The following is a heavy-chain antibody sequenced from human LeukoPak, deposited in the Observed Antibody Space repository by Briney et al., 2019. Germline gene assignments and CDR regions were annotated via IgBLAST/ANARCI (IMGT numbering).Heavy chain of an antibody. CDR3: ARGRNYDFWSGYYRRSHWFDP. D-gene: IGHD3-3*01. CDR1: GGSFSGYY. Sequence: PSETLSLTCAVYGGSFSGYYWSWIRQPPGKELEWIGEINHSGSTNYNPSLKSRVTISVDTSKNQFSLKLSSVTAADTAVYYCARGRNYDFWSGYYRRSHWFDPWGQGTLVTVSS. J-gene: IGHJ5*02. V-gene: IGHV4-34*01. CDR2: INHSGST.